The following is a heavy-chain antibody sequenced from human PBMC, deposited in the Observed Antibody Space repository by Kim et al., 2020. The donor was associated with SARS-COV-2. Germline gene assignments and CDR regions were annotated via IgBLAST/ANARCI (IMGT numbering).Heavy chain of an antibody. J-gene: IGHJ4*02. CDR3: ARGALYSSSYTY. V-gene: IGHV4-34*01. D-gene: IGHD6-13*01. Sequence: NYTPSLKSRVTISVDTAKNQFSLKLSSVTAADTAVYYCARGALYSSSYTYWGQGTLVTVSS.